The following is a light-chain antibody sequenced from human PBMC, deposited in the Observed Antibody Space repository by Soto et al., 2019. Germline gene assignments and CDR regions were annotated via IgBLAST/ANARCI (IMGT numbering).Light chain of an antibody. Sequence: DIQMTQSPSTLSTSVGDRVAITCRASQSISNWLAWYQQKPGKTPTLLIYDASRLASGVPSRFSGSGSGTEFTLTISGLQPDDFATYYCQQYDSYSRFAFGPGTKVDMK. CDR2: DAS. J-gene: IGKJ3*01. CDR1: QSISNW. CDR3: QQYDSYSRFA. V-gene: IGKV1-5*01.